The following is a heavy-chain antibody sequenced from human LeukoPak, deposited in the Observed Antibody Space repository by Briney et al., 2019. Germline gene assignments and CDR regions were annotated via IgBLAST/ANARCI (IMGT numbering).Heavy chain of an antibody. V-gene: IGHV3-73*01. CDR2: IRDKANSYAT. CDR3: SRDSYGYRPDSGFGV. J-gene: IGHJ6*02. D-gene: IGHD5-24*01. CDR1: GFTFSGSA. Sequence: GGSLRLSCAASGFTFSGSAIHWVRQASGKGLEWVGRIRDKANSYATAYIASVKGRFTISRDDSKNTAYLQMSSLKTEDTAVYYCSRDSYGYRPDSGFGVWGQGTTVIVSS.